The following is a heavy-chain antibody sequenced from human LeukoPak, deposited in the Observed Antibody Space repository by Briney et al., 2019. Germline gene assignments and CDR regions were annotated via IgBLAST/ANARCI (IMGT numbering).Heavy chain of an antibody. J-gene: IGHJ5*02. CDR1: GFTFSSYG. Sequence: GGSLRLSCAASGFTFSSYGMHWVRQAPGKGLEWVAFIRYDGSNKYYADSVKGRFTTSRDNSKNTLYLQMNSLRAEDTAVYYCAGDPMALDWFDPWGQGTLVTVSS. D-gene: IGHD3-10*01. CDR2: IRYDGSNK. CDR3: AGDPMALDWFDP. V-gene: IGHV3-33*08.